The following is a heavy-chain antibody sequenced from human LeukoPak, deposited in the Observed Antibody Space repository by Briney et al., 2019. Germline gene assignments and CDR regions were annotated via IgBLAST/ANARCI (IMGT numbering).Heavy chain of an antibody. J-gene: IGHJ4*02. Sequence: GGSLRLSCAASGFTFSNYWMSWVRQTPGKGLEWAANIKEDGSDKYYVDSLKGRFTISRDNAKNSLYLQINSLRAEDTAVYYCAKDRTRQAYWGQGTLVTVSS. D-gene: IGHD3-3*01. CDR3: AKDRTRQAY. V-gene: IGHV3-7*03. CDR1: GFTFSNYW. CDR2: IKEDGSDK.